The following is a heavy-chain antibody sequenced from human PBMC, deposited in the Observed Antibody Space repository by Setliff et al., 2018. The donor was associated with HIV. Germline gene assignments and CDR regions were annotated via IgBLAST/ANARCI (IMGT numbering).Heavy chain of an antibody. Sequence: ASVKVSCKASGYTFTSYSMHWVRQAPGRGLEWMGIIDPSAGATSYAQKFQGRVTLTRDTSTITVYMELGSLISEDTAVYYCARVFLGLDRRAYSNWFDPWVQGTRVTV. D-gene: IGHD3-22*01. CDR2: IDPSAGAT. CDR3: ARVFLGLDRRAYSNWFDP. J-gene: IGHJ5*02. CDR1: GYTFTSYS. V-gene: IGHV1-46*01.